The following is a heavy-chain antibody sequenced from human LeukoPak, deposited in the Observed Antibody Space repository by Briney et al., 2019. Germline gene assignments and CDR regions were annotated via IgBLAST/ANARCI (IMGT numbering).Heavy chain of an antibody. Sequence: TGGSLRLSCAASGFTFSTYAMNWVRQVPEKGLEWVSGISGSGGSTYYSDSVKGRFTISRDNSKNILYLQMSSLRAEDTAVYYCARHSRGRWYVFDYWGQGTLVTVSS. CDR2: ISGSGGST. J-gene: IGHJ4*02. CDR1: GFTFSTYA. V-gene: IGHV3-23*01. D-gene: IGHD6-13*01. CDR3: ARHSRGRWYVFDY.